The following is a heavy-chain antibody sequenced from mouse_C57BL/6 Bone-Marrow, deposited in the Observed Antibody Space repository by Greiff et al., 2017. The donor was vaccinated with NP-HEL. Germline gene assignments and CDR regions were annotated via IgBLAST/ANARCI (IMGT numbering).Heavy chain of an antibody. V-gene: IGHV5-4*01. CDR2: ISDGGSYT. D-gene: IGHD1-1*01. CDR3: ASNYGSSDEGLGY. J-gene: IGHJ3*01. Sequence: EVQGVESGGGLVKPGGSLKLSCAASGFTFSSYAMSWVRQTPEKRLEWVATISDGGSYTYYPDNVKGRFTISRDNAKNNLYLQMSHLKSEDTAMYYCASNYGSSDEGLGYWGQGTLVTVSA. CDR1: GFTFSSYA.